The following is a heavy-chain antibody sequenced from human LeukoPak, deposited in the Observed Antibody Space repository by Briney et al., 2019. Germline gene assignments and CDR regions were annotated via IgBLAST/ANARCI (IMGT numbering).Heavy chain of an antibody. CDR3: ARAPTYYDYVWGSPFDY. D-gene: IGHD3-16*01. CDR1: GFTFSDYY. J-gene: IGHJ4*02. V-gene: IGHV3-11*01. CDR2: ISSSGSTI. Sequence: KPEGSLRLSCAASGFTFSDYYMSWIRQAPGKGLEWVSYISSSGSTIYYADSVKGRFTISRDNAKNSLYLQMNSLRAEDTAVYYCARAPTYYDYVWGSPFDYWGQGTLVTVSS.